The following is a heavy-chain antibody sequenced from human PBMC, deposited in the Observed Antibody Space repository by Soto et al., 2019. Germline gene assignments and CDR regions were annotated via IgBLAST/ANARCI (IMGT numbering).Heavy chain of an antibody. D-gene: IGHD3-16*02. CDR1: GGPFSGYY. Sequence: PSETLSLTCAVYGGPFSGYYWSWIRQPPGKGLEWIGEINHSGSTNYNPSLKSQVTISVDTSKNQFSLKLSSVTAADTAVYYCARGDDYIWGSYRYYYFDYWGQGTLVTVSP. CDR2: INHSGST. CDR3: ARGDDYIWGSYRYYYFDY. V-gene: IGHV4-34*01. J-gene: IGHJ4*02.